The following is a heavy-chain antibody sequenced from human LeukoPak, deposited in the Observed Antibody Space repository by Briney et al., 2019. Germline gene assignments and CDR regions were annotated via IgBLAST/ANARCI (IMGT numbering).Heavy chain of an antibody. CDR3: ARTPGDSPSAFDI. CDR1: GFTFSSYW. Sequence: PGGSLRLSCAASGFTFSSYWMSWVRQAPGKGLEWVANIKQDGSEKYYVDSVKGRFTISRDNAKNSLYLQMNSLRAEDTAVYYCARTPGDSPSAFDIWGQGTMVTVSS. D-gene: IGHD6-13*01. J-gene: IGHJ3*02. CDR2: IKQDGSEK. V-gene: IGHV3-7*01.